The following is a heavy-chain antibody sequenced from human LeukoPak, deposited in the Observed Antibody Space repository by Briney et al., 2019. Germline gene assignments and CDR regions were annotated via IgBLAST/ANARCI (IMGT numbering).Heavy chain of an antibody. J-gene: IGHJ4*02. Sequence: GGSLRLSSAPSVFTFSTYSMNWVRQAPGKGLEWGSSISSCSNYIYYADSLKGRFTISRDNAKNSLFLQMNSLRAEDTAVYYCARHRGQPYYFDYWGQGILVTVSS. V-gene: IGHV3-21*06. CDR1: VFTFSTYS. CDR2: ISSCSNYI. CDR3: ARHRGQPYYFDY. D-gene: IGHD6-13*01.